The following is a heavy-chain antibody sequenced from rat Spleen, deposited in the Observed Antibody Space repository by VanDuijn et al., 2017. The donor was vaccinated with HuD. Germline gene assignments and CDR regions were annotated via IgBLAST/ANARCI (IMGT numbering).Heavy chain of an antibody. J-gene: IGHJ3*01. CDR3: TSPFRWFAY. CDR1: GFSLISNS. V-gene: IGHV2-1*01. Sequence: QVQLKESGPGLVQSSQTLSLTCTVSGFSLISNSVHWVRQPPGKGLEWMGGIWGDGSTKYSSVLKSRLSISRDTSKSQVFLKMNSLQTEDTAIYFCTSPFRWFAYWGQGTLVTVSS. CDR2: IWGDGST.